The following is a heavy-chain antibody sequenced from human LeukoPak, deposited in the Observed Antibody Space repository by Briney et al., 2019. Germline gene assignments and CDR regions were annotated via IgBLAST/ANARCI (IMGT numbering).Heavy chain of an antibody. D-gene: IGHD2-8*01. CDR2: ITSSSTYI. CDR3: ARALIGYYFDY. CDR1: GFTFNNYN. V-gene: IGHV3-21*01. Sequence: GGSLRLSCAASGFTFNNYNMNWVRQAPGKGLEWVSSITSSSTYIYYADSVKGRFTISRDNAKNSLYLQMNSLRPEDTAVYYCARALIGYYFDYWGQGTLVTVSS. J-gene: IGHJ4*02.